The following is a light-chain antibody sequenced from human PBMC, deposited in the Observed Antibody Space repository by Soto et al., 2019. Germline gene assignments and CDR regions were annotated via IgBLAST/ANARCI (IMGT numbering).Light chain of an antibody. CDR2: GAS. CDR1: QSVHSR. Sequence: EIVMTQSPAALSVSPGDAATLSCRASQSVHSRLAWYQQKPGQAPRLLIYGASTRASGIPARFRGSGSGTVFTLTISSLQSEDFAVYYCQQYDDWPPWTFGPGTKVEIK. CDR3: QQYDDWPPWT. J-gene: IGKJ1*01. V-gene: IGKV3-15*01.